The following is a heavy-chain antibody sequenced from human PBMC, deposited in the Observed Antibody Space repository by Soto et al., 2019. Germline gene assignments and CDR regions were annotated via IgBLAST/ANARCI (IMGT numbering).Heavy chain of an antibody. CDR1: GGSISSGAYY. Sequence: SETLSLTCTVSGGSISSGAYYLGWIRQHPGKGLEWIGYISHRGTAYYTPSLKSRVSPSVDPSKSQFSLNVTSLTAADTAVYYCARVSATGKRWFDPWGTGLLVTVSS. V-gene: IGHV4-31*03. CDR3: ARVSATGKRWFDP. J-gene: IGHJ5*02. CDR2: ISHRGTA. D-gene: IGHD6-13*01.